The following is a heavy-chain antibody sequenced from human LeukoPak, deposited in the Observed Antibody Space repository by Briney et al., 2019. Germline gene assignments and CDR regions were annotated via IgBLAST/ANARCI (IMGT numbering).Heavy chain of an antibody. J-gene: IGHJ3*02. CDR1: GGSISSGGYS. Sequence: ASQTLSLTCAVSGGSISSGGYSWSWIRQPPGKGLEWIGYIYHSGSTYYNPSLKSRVTISVDRSKNQFSLKLSSVTAADTAVYDCARGQMTGFDIWGQGTMVTVSS. V-gene: IGHV4-30-2*01. CDR2: IYHSGST. D-gene: IGHD3-9*01. CDR3: ARGQMTGFDI.